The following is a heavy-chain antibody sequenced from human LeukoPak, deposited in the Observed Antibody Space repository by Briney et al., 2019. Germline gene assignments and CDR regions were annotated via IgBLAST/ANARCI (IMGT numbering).Heavy chain of an antibody. V-gene: IGHV3-48*03. J-gene: IGHJ5*02. CDR1: GFTFSDYE. CDR3: ARARRQGFPNL. Sequence: GGSLRLSCAASGFTFSDYEMNWVRQAPGKGLEWVSYISSDSNTIYYADSVQGRFTISRDNTKNSLYLQMNSLRAEDTAVYYCARARRQGFPNLWGQGTLVTVSS. CDR2: ISSDSNTI. D-gene: IGHD3-3*01.